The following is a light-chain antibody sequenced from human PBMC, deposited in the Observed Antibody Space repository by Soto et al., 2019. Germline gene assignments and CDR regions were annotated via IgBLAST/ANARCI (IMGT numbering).Light chain of an antibody. CDR3: QQSYNTPPYT. J-gene: IGKJ2*01. Sequence: DIQMTQSPSSLSASVGDRVTITCRASQGLSTYLNWYQQKPGKAPNLLIYAASNLQSGVPSRFSGSGSGTDFTLTISSLQPEDFATYYCQQSYNTPPYTFGQGTKLEIK. V-gene: IGKV1-39*01. CDR2: AAS. CDR1: QGLSTY.